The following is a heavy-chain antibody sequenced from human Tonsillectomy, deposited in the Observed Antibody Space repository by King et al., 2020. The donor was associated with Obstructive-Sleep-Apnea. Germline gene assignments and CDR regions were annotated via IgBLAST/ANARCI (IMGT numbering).Heavy chain of an antibody. V-gene: IGHV4-34*01. D-gene: IGHD3-10*01. Sequence: QVQLPQWGAGLLKPSETLSLTCAVYGGSFSGYYWSWIRQPPGKGLEWIGEINHSGSTNYNPSLKSRVTISVDTSKNQFSLKLSSVTAADTAVYYCAQRRGSGSYYNKSFRLDYWGQGTLVTVSS. J-gene: IGHJ4*02. CDR3: AQRRGSGSYYNKSFRLDY. CDR2: INHSGST. CDR1: GGSFSGYY.